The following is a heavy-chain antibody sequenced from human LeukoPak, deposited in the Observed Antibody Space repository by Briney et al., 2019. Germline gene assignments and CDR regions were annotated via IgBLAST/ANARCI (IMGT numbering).Heavy chain of an antibody. CDR2: SSSSYI. J-gene: IGHJ4*02. D-gene: IGHD6-19*01. CDR1: GFTFSSYS. CDR3: ASEYGGSGWGDY. V-gene: IGHV3-21*01. Sequence: PGGSPRLSCAASGFTFSSYSTNWVRQAPSSSSSYIYYADSVKGRFTISRDNAKNSLYLQMNSLRAEDTAVYYCASEYGGSGWGDYWGQGTLVTVSS.